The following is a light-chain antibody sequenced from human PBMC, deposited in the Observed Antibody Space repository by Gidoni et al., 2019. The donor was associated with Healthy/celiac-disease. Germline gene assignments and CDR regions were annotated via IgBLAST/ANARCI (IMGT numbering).Light chain of an antibody. CDR1: QSVSSSY. CDR2: GAS. V-gene: IGKV3-20*01. J-gene: IGKJ1*01. Sequence: EIVLTKSPGTLSLSPGERATLPCRASQSVSSSYLAWYQQKPGQAPRLLIYGASSRATCIPDRFSGSGSGTDFTLTISRLEPEDFAVYYCQQYGSSPRTFGQGTKVEIK. CDR3: QQYGSSPRT.